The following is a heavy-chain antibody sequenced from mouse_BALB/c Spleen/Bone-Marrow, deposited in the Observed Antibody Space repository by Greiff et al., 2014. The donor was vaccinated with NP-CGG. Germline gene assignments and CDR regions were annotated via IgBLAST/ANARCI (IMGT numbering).Heavy chain of an antibody. J-gene: IGHJ3*01. CDR2: IYPGDGST. CDR3: ARSGDSSGYGFAY. Sequence: QVQLKESGPELVKPGALVKISCKASGYTSTSYDINWVKQRPGQGLEWIGWIYPGDGSTKYNEKFKGKATLTADKSSSTAYMQLSSLTSENSAVYFCARSGDSSGYGFAYWGQGTLVTVSA. V-gene: IGHV1S56*01. CDR1: GYTSTSYD. D-gene: IGHD3-2*01.